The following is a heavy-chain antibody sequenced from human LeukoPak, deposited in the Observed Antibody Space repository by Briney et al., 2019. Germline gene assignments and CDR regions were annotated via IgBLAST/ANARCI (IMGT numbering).Heavy chain of an antibody. CDR1: GFTFSSYA. Sequence: GGSLRLSCAASGFTFSSYAMSWVRQAPGKGLEWVSAISGSGGSTYYADSVKGRFTISRDNSKNTLYLQMNSLRAEDTAVYYCAKQVLRFLDPYLFDYWGQGTLVAVSS. V-gene: IGHV3-23*01. J-gene: IGHJ4*02. CDR2: ISGSGGST. CDR3: AKQVLRFLDPYLFDY. D-gene: IGHD3-3*01.